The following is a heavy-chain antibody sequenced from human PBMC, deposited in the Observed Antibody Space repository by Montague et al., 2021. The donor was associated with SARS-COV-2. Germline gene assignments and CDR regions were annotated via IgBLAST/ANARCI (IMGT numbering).Heavy chain of an antibody. J-gene: IGHJ6*03. V-gene: IGHV4-39*01. D-gene: IGHD3-10*01. CDR1: GGSVSSSPYY. CDR2: ISYSGRT. Sequence: SETLSLTCTVSGGSVSSSPYYWGWIRQPPGRGLEWVGSISYSGRTXFXXXXKXRLTISVDSSENQFSLRLSSVTAADTAVYYCASSYYYGSGTYVYNYYMDVWGKGTTATVSS. CDR3: ASSYYYGSGTYVYNYYMDV.